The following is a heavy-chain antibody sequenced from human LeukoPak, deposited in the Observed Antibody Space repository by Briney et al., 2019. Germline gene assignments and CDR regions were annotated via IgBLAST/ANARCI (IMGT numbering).Heavy chain of an antibody. CDR1: GYTFTIYY. Sequence: ASVKLSCKASGYTFTIYYMHWVRHAPGQGLELRGRINPRCGRRSYAQKFQGRVTMTSDMSTSTVYMELSSLRYEDTAVYYCARSSSSHPQHWGQGTLVTVSS. CDR2: INPRCGRR. D-gene: IGHD6-13*01. J-gene: IGHJ1*01. CDR3: ARSSSSHPQH. V-gene: IGHV1-46*01.